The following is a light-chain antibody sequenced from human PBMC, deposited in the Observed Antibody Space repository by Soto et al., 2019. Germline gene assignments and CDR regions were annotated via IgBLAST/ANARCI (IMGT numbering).Light chain of an antibody. CDR3: QTWGTGIVV. CDR1: SGHSTYA. CDR2: LNSDGSL. Sequence: QLVLTQSPSASASLGASVKLTCTLSSGHSTYAIAWHQQQPEKGPRYLMKLNSDGSLTKGDGIPDRFSGSNSGAERYLTISSLQSEDEADYYCQTWGTGIVVFGGGTKLTVL. J-gene: IGLJ2*01. V-gene: IGLV4-69*01.